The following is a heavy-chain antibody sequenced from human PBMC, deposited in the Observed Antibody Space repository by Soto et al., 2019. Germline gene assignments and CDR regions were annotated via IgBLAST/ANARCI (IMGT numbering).Heavy chain of an antibody. J-gene: IGHJ4*02. CDR1: GFTFTNYR. CDR2: INSDGTRI. Sequence: GGSLRLSCAASGFTFTNYRIHWVRQAPGKGLVWVARINSDGTRINYADSVKGRFTISRANAKNTVFLQMNSLRDEDSAVYFCARAGDWNYVQDFWGQGTLVTVSS. V-gene: IGHV3-74*01. CDR3: ARAGDWNYVQDF. D-gene: IGHD1-7*01.